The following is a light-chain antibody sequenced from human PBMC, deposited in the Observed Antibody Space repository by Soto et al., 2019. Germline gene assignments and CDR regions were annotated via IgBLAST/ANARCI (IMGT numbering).Light chain of an antibody. CDR3: CSYGGSYTLI. CDR1: SSDVGGYNY. CDR2: DVT. J-gene: IGLJ2*01. V-gene: IGLV2-11*01. Sequence: QSALTQPRSVSGSPGQSVTVSCTGTSSDVGGYNYVSWYQQHPGKAPKLIISDVTNRPSGVPDRFSGSKSGNTASLTISGLQCEDEAEYYCCSYGGSYTLIFGGGTKVTVL.